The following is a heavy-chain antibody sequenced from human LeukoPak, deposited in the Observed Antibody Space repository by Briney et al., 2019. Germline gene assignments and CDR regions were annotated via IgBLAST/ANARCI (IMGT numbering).Heavy chain of an antibody. D-gene: IGHD5-18*01. J-gene: IGHJ4*02. CDR1: GFTFSSYS. CDR3: AKDTMGYSHPTGFDY. V-gene: IGHV3-21*01. CDR2: ISSSSSYI. Sequence: GGSLRLSCAASGFTFSSYSMNWVRQAPGKGLEWVSSISSSSSYIYYADSVKGRFTISRDNSKNTLYLQMNSLRVEDTAVYYCAKDTMGYSHPTGFDYWGQGTLVSVSS.